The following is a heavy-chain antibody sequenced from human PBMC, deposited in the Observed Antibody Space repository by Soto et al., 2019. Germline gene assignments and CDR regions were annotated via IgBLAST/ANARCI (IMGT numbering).Heavy chain of an antibody. CDR2: VFSGGVT. CDR3: AGARGYNYGFDY. CDR1: GFTVRGNY. V-gene: IGHV3-53*01. D-gene: IGHD5-18*01. Sequence: AVGSLRLSCTPSGFTVRGNYVSWVRQASGKGLEWVSIVFSGGVTYYADSVKGRFTISKDISTNTLSLQMNSLRAEDTAVYFCAGARGYNYGFDYWGQGTLVTVSS. J-gene: IGHJ4*02.